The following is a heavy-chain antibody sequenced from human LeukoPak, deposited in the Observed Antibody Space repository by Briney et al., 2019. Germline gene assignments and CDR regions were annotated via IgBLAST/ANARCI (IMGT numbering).Heavy chain of an antibody. J-gene: IGHJ4*02. CDR3: ARVCSTSCYTSPFDY. Sequence: ASVKVSCKASGYTFTGYYMHWVRQAPGQGLEWMGWINPNSGGTNYAQKFQGRVTMTRDTSISTAYMELSRLRSDDTAVYYCARVCSTSCYTSPFDYWSQGTLVTVSS. V-gene: IGHV1-2*02. CDR2: INPNSGGT. CDR1: GYTFTGYY. D-gene: IGHD2-2*02.